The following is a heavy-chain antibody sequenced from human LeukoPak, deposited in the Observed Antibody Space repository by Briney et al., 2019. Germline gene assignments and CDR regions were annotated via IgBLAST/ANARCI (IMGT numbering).Heavy chain of an antibody. D-gene: IGHD3-10*01. J-gene: IGHJ4*02. Sequence: GGSLRLSCAASGFTFSSYDMRWVRQAPGKGLEWVSAIGTAGDTYYPGSVKGRFTISRENAKNSLYLQMNSLRAGDTAVYYCARGGRLLWFGELYSSYYFDYWGQGTLVTVSS. CDR2: IGTAGDT. CDR1: GFTFSSYD. V-gene: IGHV3-13*01. CDR3: ARGGRLLWFGELYSSYYFDY.